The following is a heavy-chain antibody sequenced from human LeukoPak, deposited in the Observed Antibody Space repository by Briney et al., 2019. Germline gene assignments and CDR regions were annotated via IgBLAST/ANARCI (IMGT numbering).Heavy chain of an antibody. Sequence: GGSLRLSCAASGFISSSCWTHWVRQPPGKGLVYIACINTDGFSTSYADSVKGRFTISRDNAKNTLYLQMNSLRAEDTAVYYCARSRTYGDYGRGLDYWGQGTLVTVSS. V-gene: IGHV3-74*01. CDR2: INTDGFST. D-gene: IGHD4-17*01. J-gene: IGHJ4*02. CDR3: ARSRTYGDYGRGLDY. CDR1: GFISSSCW.